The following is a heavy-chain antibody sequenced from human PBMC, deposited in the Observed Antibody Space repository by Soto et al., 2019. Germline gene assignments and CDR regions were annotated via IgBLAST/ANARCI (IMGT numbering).Heavy chain of an antibody. CDR2: IIPIFGTA. CDR3: ARSQRIAAAGLSAFDI. V-gene: IGHV1-69*13. J-gene: IGHJ3*02. D-gene: IGHD6-13*01. Sequence: SVKVSCKASGVTFSSYAISWLRQAPGQWLEWMGGIIPIFGTANYAQKFQGRVTITADESTSTAYMELSSLRSEDTAVYYCARSQRIAAAGLSAFDIWGQGTMVPVSS. CDR1: GVTFSSYA.